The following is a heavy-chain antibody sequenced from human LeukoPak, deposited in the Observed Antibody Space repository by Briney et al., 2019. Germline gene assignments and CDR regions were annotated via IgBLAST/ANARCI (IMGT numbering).Heavy chain of an antibody. CDR3: ARGVYIAAAQYGY. CDR2: IYYSGTT. Sequence: SETLSLTWTVAGGSISSYYWSWIRQPPGRGRGWVRYIYYSGTTNDNPSMNRRVTTSVDTSKNQFSLKLSSVTAADTAVYYWARGVYIAAAQYGYWGQGTLVTVSS. CDR1: GGSISSYY. D-gene: IGHD6-13*01. J-gene: IGHJ4*02. V-gene: IGHV4-59*01.